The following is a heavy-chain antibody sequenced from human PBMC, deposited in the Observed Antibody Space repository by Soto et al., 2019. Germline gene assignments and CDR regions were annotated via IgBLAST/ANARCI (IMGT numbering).Heavy chain of an antibody. J-gene: IGHJ6*02. D-gene: IGHD2-2*03. V-gene: IGHV4-59*01. CDR3: ARLNGYCVSTGCQGYYGMDV. CDR1: GGSISSYY. CDR2: MYYSGST. Sequence: SETLSLTCTVSGGSISSYYWTWIRQPPGKGLEWIGYMYYSGSTNYNPSLKSRVTISVDTSKNQFSLKLSSVTAADTAVYYCARLNGYCVSTGCQGYYGMDVWGQGTTVTVSS.